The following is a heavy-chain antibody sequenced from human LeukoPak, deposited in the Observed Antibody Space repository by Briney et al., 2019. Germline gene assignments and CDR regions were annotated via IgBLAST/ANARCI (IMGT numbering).Heavy chain of an antibody. CDR1: GGSIRSSYYY. V-gene: IGHV4-39*07. D-gene: IGHD3-10*01. CDR3: ARVPSSMVRGVIDY. Sequence: SETLSLTCTVSGGSIRSSYYYWGWIRQPPGKGLEWIGSIYDSGSTYYNPSLKSRVTISVDTSKNQFSLKLSSVTAADTAVYYCARVPSSMVRGVIDYWGQGTLVTVSS. J-gene: IGHJ4*02. CDR2: IYDSGST.